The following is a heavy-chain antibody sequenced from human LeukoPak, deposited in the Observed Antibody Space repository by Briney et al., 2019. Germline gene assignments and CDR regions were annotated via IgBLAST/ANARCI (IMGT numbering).Heavy chain of an antibody. J-gene: IGHJ4*02. D-gene: IGHD6-13*01. CDR1: GGSISRSSYH. CDR3: ARVRLGSSWYFFDY. Sequence: PSETLSLTCTVSGGSISRSSYHWGWIRQPPGKGLEWIGSIYYSGSTYYNPSLKSRVTISLDTSKNQFSLKLSSVTAADTAVYSCARVRLGSSWYFFDYWGQGTLVTVSS. CDR2: IYYSGST. V-gene: IGHV4-39*07.